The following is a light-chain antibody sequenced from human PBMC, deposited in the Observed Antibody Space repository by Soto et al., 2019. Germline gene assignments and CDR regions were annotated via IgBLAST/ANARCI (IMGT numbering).Light chain of an antibody. CDR3: QNWGKDITV. CDR1: SGHISYA. J-gene: IGLJ3*02. CDR2: LNSDCSH. Sequence: QSLLTQSPAASASLGSSFKLTCTLSSGHISYAIAWHQQQPERGPRYLMNLNSDCSHNTGDGIPDRFSGSSSGAERYLTISSLQSEDEAAYYCQNWGKDITVFGGGTKVTVL. V-gene: IGLV4-69*01.